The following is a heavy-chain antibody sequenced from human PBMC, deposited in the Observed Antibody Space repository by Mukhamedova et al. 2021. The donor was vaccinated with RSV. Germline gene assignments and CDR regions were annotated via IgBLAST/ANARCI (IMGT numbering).Heavy chain of an antibody. CDR3: ARVEEHITIFGVVTPKGCFDP. CDR2: GNT. V-gene: IGHV1-18*01. Sequence: GNTNYAQKLQGRVTMTTDTSTSTAYMELRSLRSDDTAVYYCARVEEHITIFGVVTPKGCFDPWGQGTLVTVSS. J-gene: IGHJ5*02. D-gene: IGHD3-3*01.